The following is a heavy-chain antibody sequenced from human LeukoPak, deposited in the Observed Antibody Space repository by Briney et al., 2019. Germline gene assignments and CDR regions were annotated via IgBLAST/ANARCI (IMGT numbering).Heavy chain of an antibody. CDR2: ISGSGGGA. CDR1: GFTFSSYA. V-gene: IGHV3-23*01. D-gene: IGHD2/OR15-2a*01. Sequence: PGGSLRLSCAASGFTFSSYAMSWVRQAPGKGLEWVSAISGSGGGAYYANSVKGRFTISRDNSKNTLYLQMNSLRAEDTAVYYCAKDSIDVITVYYFDYWGQGTLVTVSS. J-gene: IGHJ4*02. CDR3: AKDSIDVITVYYFDY.